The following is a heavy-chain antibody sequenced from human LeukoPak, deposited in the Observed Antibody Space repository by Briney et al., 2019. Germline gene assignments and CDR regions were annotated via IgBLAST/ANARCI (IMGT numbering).Heavy chain of an antibody. J-gene: IGHJ4*02. Sequence: SETLSLTCTVSGGSISSYNWSWIRQPPAKGLEWIWRIYISGSTNYNPSLKIRVTMSVDTSKNQFSLKLSSVTAADTAVYSCAREDPNSCSSTSCYAPFDYWGQGTLVTVSS. D-gene: IGHD2-2*01. CDR3: AREDPNSCSSTSCYAPFDY. V-gene: IGHV4-4*07. CDR2: IYISGST. CDR1: GGSISSYN.